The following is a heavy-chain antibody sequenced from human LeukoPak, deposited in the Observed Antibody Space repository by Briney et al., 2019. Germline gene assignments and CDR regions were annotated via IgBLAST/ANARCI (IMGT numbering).Heavy chain of an antibody. V-gene: IGHV4-59*01. D-gene: IGHD3-22*01. CDR2: IYYSGST. CDR1: GGSISSYY. J-gene: IGHJ6*03. Sequence: SSETLSLTCTVSGGSISSYYWSWIRQPPGKGLEWIGYIYYSGSTNYNPSLKSRVTISVDTSKNQFSLKLSSVTAADTAVYYCARVLARHYDSSGWFYYYYYMDVWGKGTTVTISS. CDR3: ARVLARHYDSSGWFYYYYYMDV.